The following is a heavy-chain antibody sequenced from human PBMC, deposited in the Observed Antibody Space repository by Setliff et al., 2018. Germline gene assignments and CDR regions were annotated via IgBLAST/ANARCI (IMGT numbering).Heavy chain of an antibody. Sequence: SETLSLTCTVYGGSFTNYYWGWIRQSPGKGLEWIGEINHYGSTKYKSSLKSRVTISVDTSKNQFSLKLNSVTAADTAVYYCARRWNFGPYGSGIHDGFDMWGQGTMVTVSS. CDR3: ARRWNFGPYGSGIHDGFDM. CDR1: GGSFTNYY. D-gene: IGHD3-10*01. J-gene: IGHJ3*02. V-gene: IGHV4-34*01. CDR2: INHYGST.